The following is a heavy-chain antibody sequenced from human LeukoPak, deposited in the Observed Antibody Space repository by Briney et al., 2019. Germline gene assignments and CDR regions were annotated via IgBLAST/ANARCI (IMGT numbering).Heavy chain of an antibody. CDR2: IRPDGSAQ. V-gene: IGHV3-7*01. J-gene: IGHJ4*02. Sequence: GGSLRLSCAASGLIFSSYYMIWVRQAPGKGLEWVADIRPDGSAQLYADSVKGRFTISRDNAKNSRYLHMNSLRDEDTAVYYCARWLYSSGWAIDYWGQGTLVTVSS. D-gene: IGHD6-19*01. CDR3: ARWLYSSGWAIDY. CDR1: GLIFSSYY.